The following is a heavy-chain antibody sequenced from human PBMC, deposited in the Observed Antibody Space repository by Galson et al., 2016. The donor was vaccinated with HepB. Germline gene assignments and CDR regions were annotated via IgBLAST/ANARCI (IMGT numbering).Heavy chain of an antibody. Sequence: SLRLSCAASGFTFSTYYMNWVRQAPGKGLEWVSFITSTSASISYADSVKGRFTISRDNAKNSLFLQMNSLRVDDTAVYYCARVRGSYCGFVGDCHYYAMDVWGQGTTVIVSS. J-gene: IGHJ6*02. V-gene: IGHV3-21*05. CDR2: ITSTSASI. D-gene: IGHD1-26*01. CDR3: ARVRGSYCGFVGDCHYYAMDV. CDR1: GFTFSTYY.